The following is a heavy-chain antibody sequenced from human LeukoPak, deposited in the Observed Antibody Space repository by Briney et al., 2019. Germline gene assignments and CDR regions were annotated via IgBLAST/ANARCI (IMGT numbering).Heavy chain of an antibody. CDR1: GGSISSSSYY. V-gene: IGHV4-39*07. D-gene: IGHD4-11*01. J-gene: IGHJ4*02. CDR3: ARSSINPYSQPSFDY. Sequence: SETLSLTCTVSGGSISSSSYYWGWIRQPPGKGLEWIGSIYYSGSTDYNPSLKSRVTISVDTSISLDTSKNQFSLKLSSVTAADTAVYYCARSSINPYSQPSFDYWGQGTLVTVSS. CDR2: IYYSGST.